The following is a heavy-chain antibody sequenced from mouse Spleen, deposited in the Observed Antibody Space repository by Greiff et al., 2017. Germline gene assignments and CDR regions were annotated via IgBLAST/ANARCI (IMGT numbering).Heavy chain of an antibody. Sequence: EVQLVESGGGLVQPKGSLKLSCAASGFTFNTYAMHWVHQAPGKGLEWVARIRSKSSNYATYYADSVKDRFTISRDDSQSMLYLQMNNLKTEDTAMYYCVRDGGWEAWFAYWGQGTLVTVSA. CDR2: IRSKSSNYAT. CDR1: GFTFNTYA. CDR3: VRDGGWEAWFAY. D-gene: IGHD3-3*01. V-gene: IGHV10-3*01. J-gene: IGHJ3*01.